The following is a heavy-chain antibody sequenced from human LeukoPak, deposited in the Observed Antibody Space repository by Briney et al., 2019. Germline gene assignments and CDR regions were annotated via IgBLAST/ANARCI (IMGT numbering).Heavy chain of an antibody. D-gene: IGHD3-10*01. Sequence: LETLSLTCTVSGGSISSYYWSWLRQSPGKGLEWIGYIYDTGTTNYNPSLSSRVTISVDTSRNQFSLKLNSLTAADTAVYYCAREVGSQYYGSGSYSAAHFDHWGQGTLVTVSS. CDR2: IYDTGTT. V-gene: IGHV4-59*01. CDR3: AREVGSQYYGSGSYSAAHFDH. J-gene: IGHJ4*02. CDR1: GGSISSYY.